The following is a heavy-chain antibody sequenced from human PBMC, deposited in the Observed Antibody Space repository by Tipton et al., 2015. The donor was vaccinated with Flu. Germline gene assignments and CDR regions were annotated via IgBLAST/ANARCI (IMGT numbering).Heavy chain of an antibody. V-gene: IGHV4-34*01. CDR3: ARVRGYCSSTSCPRGWFDP. Sequence: TLSLTCAVYGGSFSGYYWSWIRQPPGKGLEWIGEINHSGSTNYNPSLKSRVTISVDTSENQFSLKLSSVTAADTAVYYCARVRGYCSSTSCPRGWFDPWGQGTLVTVSS. CDR1: GGSFSGYY. J-gene: IGHJ5*02. D-gene: IGHD2-2*01. CDR2: INHSGST.